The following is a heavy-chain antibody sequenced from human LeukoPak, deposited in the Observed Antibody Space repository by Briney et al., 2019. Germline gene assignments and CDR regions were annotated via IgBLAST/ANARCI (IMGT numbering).Heavy chain of an antibody. D-gene: IGHD4-23*01. Sequence: GGSLRLSCAASGFTFSSYGMSWVRQAPGKGLEWVSVIYSGGSTYYADSVKGRFTISRDNSKNTLYLQMNSLRAEDTAVYYCARVRYDYGGNSQDYWGQGTLVTVSS. CDR3: ARVRYDYGGNSQDY. CDR1: GFTFSSYG. CDR2: IYSGGST. J-gene: IGHJ4*02. V-gene: IGHV3-53*01.